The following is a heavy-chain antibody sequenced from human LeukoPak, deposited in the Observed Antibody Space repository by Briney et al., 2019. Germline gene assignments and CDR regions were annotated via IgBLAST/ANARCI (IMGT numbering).Heavy chain of an antibody. CDR2: IYYSGGT. CDR1: GGSISSNGYY. D-gene: IGHD3-10*01. CDR3: ARTTMVRGTYYMDV. J-gene: IGHJ6*03. Sequence: SETLSLTCTVSGGSISSNGYYWAWFRQPPGKGLEWIGSIYYSGGTYYNPSLKSRVTISVDTSKNQFSLKLSSVTAADTAVYYCARTTMVRGTYYMDVWGKGTTVTISS. V-gene: IGHV4-39*07.